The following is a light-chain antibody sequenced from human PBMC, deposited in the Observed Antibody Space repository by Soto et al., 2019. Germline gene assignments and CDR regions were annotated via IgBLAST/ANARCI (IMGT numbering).Light chain of an antibody. J-gene: IGKJ4*01. V-gene: IGKV1-39*01. Sequence: DIQMTQSPSTLSASVLYRVTITCRSSQIISSYLNWYQQKPGKAPKLLIYAASSLQSGFPSRFSGSGSWTDFTLTISSLEPEDFAVYYCQQRSNGPLTFGGGTKVDIK. CDR2: AAS. CDR1: QIISSY. CDR3: QQRSNGPLT.